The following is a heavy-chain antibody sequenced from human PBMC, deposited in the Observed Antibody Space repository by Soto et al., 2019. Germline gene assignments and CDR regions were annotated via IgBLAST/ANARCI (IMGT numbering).Heavy chain of an antibody. V-gene: IGHV3-30-3*01. CDR1: GFTFSNYA. CDR3: XXXXXXXXXXSXFDY. CDR2: ISYDGSNK. J-gene: IGHJ4*02. Sequence: QVQLVESGGGVVQPGRSLRLSCAASGFTFSNYAMHWVRQAPVKGLEWVAVISYDGSNKYYADSVKGRFTISRDKSKXXXXXXXXXXXXXXXXXXXXXXXXXXXXXXSXFDYWGQGTLVTVSS.